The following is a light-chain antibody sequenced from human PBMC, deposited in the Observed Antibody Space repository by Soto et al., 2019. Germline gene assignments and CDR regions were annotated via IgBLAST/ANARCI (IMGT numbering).Light chain of an antibody. CDR1: QTVRNNY. J-gene: IGKJ4*01. CDR2: DAS. CDR3: QQFSSYPLT. V-gene: IGKV3-20*01. Sequence: EFVLTQSPCTLSLSPGERATLSCRASQTVRNNYLAWYQQKPGQAPRLLIYDASSRATGIPYRFSGGGSGTDFTLTISRLEPEDFAVYYCQQFSSYPLTFGGGTKVEIK.